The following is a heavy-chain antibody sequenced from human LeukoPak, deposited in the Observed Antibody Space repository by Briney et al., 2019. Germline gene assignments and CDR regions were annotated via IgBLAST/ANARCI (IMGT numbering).Heavy chain of an antibody. CDR2: IRYDGSNK. J-gene: IGHJ4*02. D-gene: IGHD3-22*01. CDR1: GFTFSSYG. V-gene: IGHV3-30*02. Sequence: GGSLRLSCAASGFTFSSYGMHWVRQAPGKGLEWVAFIRYDGSNKYYADSVKGRFTISRDNSKNTLYLQMNSLRAEDTAVYYCAREVDDSSGYYYGDYWGQGTLVTVSS. CDR3: AREVDDSSGYYYGDY.